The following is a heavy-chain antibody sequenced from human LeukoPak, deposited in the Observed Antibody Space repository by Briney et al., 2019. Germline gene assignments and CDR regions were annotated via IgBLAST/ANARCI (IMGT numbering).Heavy chain of an antibody. CDR2: IKSKGHGGTT. CDR3: TTDRAIGPRPIFDS. Sequence: GGSLRLSCTASGFTFTDAYLGWVRQAPGKGLEWVGRIKSKGHGGTTDFAAPVKGKFAISRDDSRNTMFLQMNSLKTEDTAVYYCTTDRAIGPRPIFDSWGRGTLVTVSS. CDR1: GFTFTDAY. J-gene: IGHJ5*01. D-gene: IGHD6-6*01. V-gene: IGHV3-15*01.